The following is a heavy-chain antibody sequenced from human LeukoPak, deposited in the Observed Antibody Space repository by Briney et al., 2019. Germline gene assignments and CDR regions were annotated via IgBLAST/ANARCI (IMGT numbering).Heavy chain of an antibody. CDR2: ISSGSTYM. D-gene: IGHD2/OR15-2a*01. CDR3: AREGPRGNSQFDY. V-gene: IGHV3-21*01. Sequence: PGGSLRLSCAASGFTFSSYSMNWVRQAPGKGLEWVSSISSGSTYMYYADSVKGRFTISRDNAQNSMYLQMNSLRAEDTAVYYCAREGPRGNSQFDYWGQGTLVTVSS. J-gene: IGHJ4*02. CDR1: GFTFSSYS.